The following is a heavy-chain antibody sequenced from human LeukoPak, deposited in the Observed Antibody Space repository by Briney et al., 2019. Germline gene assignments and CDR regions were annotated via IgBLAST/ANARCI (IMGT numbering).Heavy chain of an antibody. CDR3: ARHGGSYYYDSSGYYSPGPFDY. CDR2: IYPGDSDT. V-gene: IGHV5-51*01. CDR1: GYSFTSYW. Sequence: GESLKISCKGSGYSFTSYWIGWVRQMPGKGLEWMGIIYPGDSDTRYSPSFQGQVTISADKSISTAYLHWSSLKTSDTAMYYCARHGGSYYYDSSGYYSPGPFDYWGQGTLVTVSS. D-gene: IGHD3-22*01. J-gene: IGHJ4*02.